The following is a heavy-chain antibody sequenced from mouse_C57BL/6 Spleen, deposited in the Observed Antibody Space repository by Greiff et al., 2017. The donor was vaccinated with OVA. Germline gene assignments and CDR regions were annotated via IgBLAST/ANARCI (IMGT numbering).Heavy chain of an antibody. J-gene: IGHJ4*01. CDR2: ISYSGST. D-gene: IGHD4-1*01. CDR3: ARGNWDYAMDY. Sequence: EVMLVESGPGMVKPSQSLSLTCTVTGYSITSGYDWHWIRHFPGNKLEWMGYISYSGSTNYNPSLKSRISITHDTSKNHFFLKLNSVTTEDTATYYCARGNWDYAMDYWGQGTSVTVSS. CDR1: GYSITSGYD. V-gene: IGHV3-1*01.